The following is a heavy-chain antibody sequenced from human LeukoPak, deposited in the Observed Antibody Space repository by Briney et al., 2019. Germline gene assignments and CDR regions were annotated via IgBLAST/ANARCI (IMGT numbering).Heavy chain of an antibody. D-gene: IGHD3-22*01. CDR3: AKPYYSDSSGYYYSYFED. V-gene: IGHV3-23*01. Sequence: GGSLRLSCAASGFSIYTYAMSWVRQAPGKGLEWVSVISGSGGGTYYADSVKDRFTISRDNSKNTLYLQMNSLRPEDTAVYYCAKPYYSDSSGYYYSYFEDWGQGTLVTVSS. CDR1: GFSIYTYA. CDR2: ISGSGGGT. J-gene: IGHJ4*02.